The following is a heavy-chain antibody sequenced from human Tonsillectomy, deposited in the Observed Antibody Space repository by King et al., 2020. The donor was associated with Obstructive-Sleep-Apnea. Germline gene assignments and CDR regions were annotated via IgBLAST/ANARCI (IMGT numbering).Heavy chain of an antibody. CDR2: IWYDGSNK. CDR3: EKRGYYYDSSGYSAPEDAFDI. CDR1: GFTFSSYG. D-gene: IGHD3-22*01. Sequence: HVQLVESGGGVVQPGGSLRLSCAASGFTFSSYGMHWVRQAPGKGLEWVAFIWYDGSNKYYADSVKGRFTISRDNSKNTLYLQMNSLRAEDTAVYYCEKRGYYYDSSGYSAPEDAFDIWGQGTMVTVSS. V-gene: IGHV3-30*02. J-gene: IGHJ3*02.